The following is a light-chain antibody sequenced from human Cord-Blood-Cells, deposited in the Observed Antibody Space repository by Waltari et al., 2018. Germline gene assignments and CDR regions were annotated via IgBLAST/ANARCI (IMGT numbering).Light chain of an antibody. Sequence: SYELTQPPSVSVSPGQTASLTCSGDKLGDKYACWYQQKPGQSPVLVIYQDSKRPSGIPARFSGSHSGNTATLTISGTQAMDEADYYCQAWDSSTWVVGGGTKLTVL. CDR1: KLGDKY. CDR2: QDS. CDR3: QAWDSSTWV. J-gene: IGLJ3*02. V-gene: IGLV3-1*01.